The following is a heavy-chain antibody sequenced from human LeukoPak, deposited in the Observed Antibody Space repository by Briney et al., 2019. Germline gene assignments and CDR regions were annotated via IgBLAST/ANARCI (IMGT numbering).Heavy chain of an antibody. D-gene: IGHD3-3*01. CDR2: IYTSGST. V-gene: IGHV4-4*09. J-gene: IGHJ4*02. CDR1: GRPISSYY. CDR3: ARNVVVPAARQSITIFGVVPYFDY. Sequence: SDTLSLTCTVSGRPISSYYWSWIRQPPGKALEWIGYIYTSGSTNYNPSLKSRVTISVDTSKNQLSLTLSSVTAADTAVYYCARNVVVPAARQSITIFGVVPYFDYWGQGTLVTVSS.